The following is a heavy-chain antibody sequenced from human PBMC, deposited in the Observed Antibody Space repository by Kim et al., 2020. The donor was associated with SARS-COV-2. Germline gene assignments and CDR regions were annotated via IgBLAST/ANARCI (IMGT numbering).Heavy chain of an antibody. D-gene: IGHD4-17*01. CDR3: ARADYGGKEEFDY. Sequence: SETLSLTCTVSGGSISSGSYYWSWIRQPAGKGLEWIGRIYTSGSTNYNPSLKSRVTISVDTSKNQFSLKLSSVTAADTAVYYCARADYGGKEEFDYWGQGTLVTVSS. V-gene: IGHV4-61*02. CDR1: GGSISSGSYY. J-gene: IGHJ4*02. CDR2: IYTSGST.